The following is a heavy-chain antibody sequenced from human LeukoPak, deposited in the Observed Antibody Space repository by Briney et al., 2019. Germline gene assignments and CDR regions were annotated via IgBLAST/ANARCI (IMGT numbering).Heavy chain of an antibody. CDR2: IRYDGSNK. Sequence: GGSLRLSCAASGFTFSSYEMNWVRQAPGKGLEWVAFIRYDGSNKYYADSVKGRFTISRDNSKNTLYLQMNSLRAEDTAVYYCAKGRYSSSWYWFDPWGQGTLVTVSS. CDR1: GFTFSSYE. V-gene: IGHV3-30*02. CDR3: AKGRYSSSWYWFDP. D-gene: IGHD6-13*01. J-gene: IGHJ5*02.